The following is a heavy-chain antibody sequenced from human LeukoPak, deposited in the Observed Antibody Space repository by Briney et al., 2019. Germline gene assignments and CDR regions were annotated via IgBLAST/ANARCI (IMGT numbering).Heavy chain of an antibody. D-gene: IGHD3-22*01. CDR2: IYSGGST. V-gene: IGHV3-53*01. Sequence: GGSLRLSCAASGFSLSNYWMHWVRQAPGKGLEWVSVIYSGGSTYYADSVKGRFTISRDNSKNTLYLQMNSLRAEDTAVYYCARGLGYYYDSSAWGQGTLVTVSS. CDR3: ARGLGYYYDSSA. CDR1: GFSLSNYW. J-gene: IGHJ5*02.